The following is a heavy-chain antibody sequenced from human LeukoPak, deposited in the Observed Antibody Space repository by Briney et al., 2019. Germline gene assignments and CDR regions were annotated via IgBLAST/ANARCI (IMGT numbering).Heavy chain of an antibody. CDR2: IYYSKNT. Sequence: SETLALTCTVSGGSISSSSAYWGWIRQPPGKGLEWIGSIYYSKNTYYNPSLKSRVTISADTSKNQFSLTLGSVSATDTAVYYCVSPRGFSYGYFDYWGQGRVVTVSS. V-gene: IGHV4-39*01. CDR3: VSPRGFSYGYFDY. J-gene: IGHJ4*02. D-gene: IGHD5-18*01. CDR1: GGSISSSSAY.